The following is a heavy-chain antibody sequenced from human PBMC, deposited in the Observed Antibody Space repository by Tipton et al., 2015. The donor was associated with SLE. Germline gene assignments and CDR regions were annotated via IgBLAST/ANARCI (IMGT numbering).Heavy chain of an antibody. CDR2: IRSKAYGGTT. J-gene: IGHJ6*02. Sequence: SLRLSCTASGFTFGDYAMSWFRQAPGKGLEWVGFIRSKAYGGTTEYAASVKGRFTISRDDSKNTLYLQMNSLKTEDTAVYYCKVRGSYYYYGMDVWGQGTTVTVSS. D-gene: IGHD3-10*01. V-gene: IGHV3-49*03. CDR1: GFTFGDYA. CDR3: KVRGSYYYYGMDV.